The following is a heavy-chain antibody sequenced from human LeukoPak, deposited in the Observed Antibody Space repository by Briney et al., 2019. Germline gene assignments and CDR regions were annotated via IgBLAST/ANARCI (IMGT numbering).Heavy chain of an antibody. CDR2: IYYSGST. J-gene: IGHJ4*02. D-gene: IGHD5-18*01. Sequence: PSQTLSLTCTVSGGSISSGSYYWSWIRQHPGKGLEWIGYIYYSGSTYYNPSLKSRVTMSIDASKNQFSLRLSSVTAADTAVYYCARDGYNYGISDSWGQGTLVTVSS. CDR3: ARDGYNYGISDS. V-gene: IGHV4-31*03. CDR1: GGSISSGSYY.